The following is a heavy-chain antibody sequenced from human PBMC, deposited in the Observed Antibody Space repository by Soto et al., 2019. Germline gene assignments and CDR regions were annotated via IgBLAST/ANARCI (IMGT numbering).Heavy chain of an antibody. CDR1: GYTFTKFH. CDR3: ARDVIGHDKYETIGHYFDH. CDR2: IDPSGGVT. J-gene: IGHJ4*02. Sequence: ASVKVSCKASGYTFTKFHIHWVRQAPGQGLEWMGMIDPSGGVTRDAQRFQGRITMTSDTSTSSVYMELRGLTSEDTAVYYCARDVIGHDKYETIGHYFDHWGPGTLVTVSS. D-gene: IGHD3-22*01. V-gene: IGHV1-46*01.